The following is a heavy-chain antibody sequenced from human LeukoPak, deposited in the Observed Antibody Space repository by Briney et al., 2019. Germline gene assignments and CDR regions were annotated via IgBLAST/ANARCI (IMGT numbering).Heavy chain of an antibody. Sequence: GASVKVSCKASGYTFTSYGISWVRQAPGQGLEWMGWISAYNGNTNYAQKLQGRVTMTTDTSTSTAYMELRSLRSDDTAVYYSARDPGAYSSSWYGVMGYWGQGTLVTVSS. CDR2: ISAYNGNT. D-gene: IGHD6-13*01. CDR3: ARDPGAYSSSWYGVMGY. V-gene: IGHV1-18*01. CDR1: GYTFTSYG. J-gene: IGHJ4*02.